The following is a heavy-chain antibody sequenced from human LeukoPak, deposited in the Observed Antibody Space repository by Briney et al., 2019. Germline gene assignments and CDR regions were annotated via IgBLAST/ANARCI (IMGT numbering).Heavy chain of an antibody. CDR3: ARDVGATEKHFDY. D-gene: IGHD1-26*01. V-gene: IGHV1-46*01. J-gene: IGHJ4*02. CDR1: GYTFTSYN. Sequence: ASVKVSCKASGYTFTSYNMHWVRQAPGQGLECMGIINPSGGSTSYAQKFQGRVTMTRDMSTSTVYMELSSLRSEDTAVYYCARDVGATEKHFDYWGQGTLVTVSS. CDR2: INPSGGST.